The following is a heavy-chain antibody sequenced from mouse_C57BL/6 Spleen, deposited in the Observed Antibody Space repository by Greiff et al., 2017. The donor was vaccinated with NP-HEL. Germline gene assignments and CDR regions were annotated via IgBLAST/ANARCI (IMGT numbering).Heavy chain of an antibody. D-gene: IGHD6-1*01. CDR3: ARGDSDGMDY. J-gene: IGHJ4*01. Sequence: EVQLVESGGGLVKPGGSLKLSCAASGFTFSSYAMSWVRQTPEKRLEWVATISDGGSYTYYPDNVKGRFTISRDNAKNNLYLQMSHLKSEDTAMYYCARGDSDGMDYWGQGTSVTVSS. V-gene: IGHV5-4*01. CDR1: GFTFSSYA. CDR2: ISDGGSYT.